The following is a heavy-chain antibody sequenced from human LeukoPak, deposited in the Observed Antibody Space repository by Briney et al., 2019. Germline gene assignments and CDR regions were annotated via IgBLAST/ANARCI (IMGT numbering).Heavy chain of an antibody. CDR3: ARENGHCSTFSCPLDL. D-gene: IGHD2-2*01. Sequence: GGSLRLSCSASGFNVRINYMSWVRQAPGKGLEGVAVIYNDDVGGNIYYADSVQGRFTISRHNTKNTLYLQMNRLRVEDTAVYYCARENGHCSTFSCPLDLWGQGTTVTVSS. CDR2: IYNDDVGGNI. J-gene: IGHJ6*02. V-gene: IGHV3-53*04. CDR1: GFNVRINY.